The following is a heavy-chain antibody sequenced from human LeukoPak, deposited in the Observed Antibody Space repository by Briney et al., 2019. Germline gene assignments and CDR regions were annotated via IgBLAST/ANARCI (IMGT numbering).Heavy chain of an antibody. V-gene: IGHV1-58*01. CDR2: IVVGSGNT. CDR1: GFTFTSSA. CDR3: AAGDLAYCGGDCYPPYYFGMDV. J-gene: IGHJ6*02. Sequence: PGGSLRLSCAASGFTFTSSAVQWVRQARGQRLEWIGWIVVGSGNTNYAQKFQERVTITRDMSTSTAYMELSSLRSEDTAVYYCAAGDLAYCGGDCYPPYYFGMDVWGQGTTVTVSS. D-gene: IGHD2-21*02.